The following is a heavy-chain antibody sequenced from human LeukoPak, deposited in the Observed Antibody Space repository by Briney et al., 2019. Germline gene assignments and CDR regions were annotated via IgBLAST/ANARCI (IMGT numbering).Heavy chain of an antibody. V-gene: IGHV3-23*01. CDR1: GFTFTTYA. J-gene: IGHJ4*02. CDR3: AKSHSVEQRGYFDY. D-gene: IGHD1/OR15-1a*01. CDR2: LANDGGST. Sequence: PGGSLRLSCAASGFTFTTYAMSWVRQAPGKGLERVSSLANDGGSTYYADSVKGRFTISRDNSRNTVYLQMNSLRAEDMAVYYCAKSHSVEQRGYFDYWGQGTLVPVSS.